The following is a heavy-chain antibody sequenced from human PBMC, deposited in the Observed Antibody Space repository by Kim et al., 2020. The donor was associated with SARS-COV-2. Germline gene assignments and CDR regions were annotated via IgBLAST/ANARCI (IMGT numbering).Heavy chain of an antibody. V-gene: IGHV3-48*03. Sequence: GGSLRLSCAASGFTFSSYEMNWVRQAPGKGLEWVSYISSSGSTIYYADSVKGRFTISRDNAKNSLYLQMNSLRAEDTAVYYCARDLLNDYYDSSGYYLDYWGQGTLVTVSS. J-gene: IGHJ4*02. CDR3: ARDLLNDYYDSSGYYLDY. D-gene: IGHD3-22*01. CDR1: GFTFSSYE. CDR2: ISSSGSTI.